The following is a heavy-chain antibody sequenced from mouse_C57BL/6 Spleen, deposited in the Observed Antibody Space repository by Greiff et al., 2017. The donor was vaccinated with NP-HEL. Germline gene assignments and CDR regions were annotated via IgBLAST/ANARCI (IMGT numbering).Heavy chain of an antibody. D-gene: IGHD1-1*01. CDR1: GYTFTSYW. Sequence: VQLQQPGAELVMPGASVKLSCKASGYTFTSYWMHWVKQRPGQGLEWIGEIDPSDSYTNYNQKFKGKSTLTVDKSSSTAYMQLSSLTSEDSAVYYCAGNYYGSSDWYFDVWGTGTTVTVSS. J-gene: IGHJ1*03. CDR3: AGNYYGSSDWYFDV. CDR2: IDPSDSYT. V-gene: IGHV1-69*01.